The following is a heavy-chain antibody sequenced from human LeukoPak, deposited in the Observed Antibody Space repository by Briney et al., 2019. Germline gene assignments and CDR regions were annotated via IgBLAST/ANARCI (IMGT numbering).Heavy chain of an antibody. J-gene: IGHJ4*02. CDR3: ARCGRDQLLPYFDY. CDR1: GFTFSDYY. Sequence: GGSLRLSCAASGFTFSDYYMSWIRQAPGKGLEWVSYISSSGTTIYYADSMKGRFTISRDNAKNSLYLQMNSLRAEDTAVYYCARCGRDQLLPYFDYWGQGTLVTASS. D-gene: IGHD2-2*01. V-gene: IGHV3-11*01. CDR2: ISSSGTTI.